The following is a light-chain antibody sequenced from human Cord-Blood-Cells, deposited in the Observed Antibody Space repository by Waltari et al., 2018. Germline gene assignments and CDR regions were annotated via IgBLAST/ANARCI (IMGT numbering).Light chain of an antibody. CDR3: QSRSNWPLT. CDR1: QSVSSY. V-gene: IGKV3-11*01. CDR2: DAT. J-gene: IGKJ4*01. Sequence: ELVLTQSPATLSLSPGERATLSCRASQSVSSYLAWYQQKPGQAPRLLIYDATNRATGIRAWFSGSGSGKDVCLTISGLEPVDCAVYCGQSRSNWPLTFGGWTKVEIE.